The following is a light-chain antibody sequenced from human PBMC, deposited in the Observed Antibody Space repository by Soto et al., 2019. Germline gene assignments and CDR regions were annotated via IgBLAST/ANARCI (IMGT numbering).Light chain of an antibody. CDR2: EVS. J-gene: IGKJ4*01. Sequence: SVFGQAPATPSFSPGERATVSCRASQTVSSSLAWYQQKPGQAPRLLIYEVSNRATGIPARFSGSGSGADFTLTISSLEPGDFALYYCQQHINWPLTFGGGTKVDIK. CDR1: QTVSSS. V-gene: IGKV3-11*01. CDR3: QQHINWPLT.